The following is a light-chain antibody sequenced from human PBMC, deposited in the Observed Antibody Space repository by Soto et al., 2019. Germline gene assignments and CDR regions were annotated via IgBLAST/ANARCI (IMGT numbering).Light chain of an antibody. V-gene: IGLV3-1*01. CDR3: QAWDNSVV. CDR2: DDT. Sequence: SSELTQPPSVSVSPGQTATMTCSGDKLGGKYVCWYQQKPGQSPVLVIYDDTKRPSGIPERFSGSNSGNTATLTNSGTQAMDEADYYCQAWDNSVVFGGGTKLTVL. J-gene: IGLJ2*01. CDR1: KLGGKY.